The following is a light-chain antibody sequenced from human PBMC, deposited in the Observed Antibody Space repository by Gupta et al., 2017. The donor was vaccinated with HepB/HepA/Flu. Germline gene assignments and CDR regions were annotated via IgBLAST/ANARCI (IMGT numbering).Light chain of an antibody. CDR2: GNT. CDR3: QSYDSSLRAWV. J-gene: IGLJ3*02. Sequence: QSSLTQPPSVSWAAGQTVTISCTGGSSNIGTGYDVHWYQQIPGTAPKVVIFGNTNRPSGVPDRFSGSKSGTSASLAISGLQAEDEADYYCQSYDSSLRAWVFGGGTKLTVL. CDR1: SSNIGTGYD. V-gene: IGLV1-40*01.